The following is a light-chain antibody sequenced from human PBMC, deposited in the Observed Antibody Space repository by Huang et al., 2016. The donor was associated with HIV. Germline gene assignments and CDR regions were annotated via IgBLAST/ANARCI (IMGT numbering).Light chain of an antibody. Sequence: DIVMTQSPDSLAVSLGEAATLTCRSSQSGLSSATNNNYLAWFQQKSGQSPKLLLFWASTREAGVPDRFSASGSGTHFTLTINNVKTEDVAIYYCQQYYTSPQTFGPGTRLEI. CDR1: QSGLSSATNNNY. J-gene: IGKJ1*01. CDR2: WAS. CDR3: QQYYTSPQT. V-gene: IGKV4-1*01.